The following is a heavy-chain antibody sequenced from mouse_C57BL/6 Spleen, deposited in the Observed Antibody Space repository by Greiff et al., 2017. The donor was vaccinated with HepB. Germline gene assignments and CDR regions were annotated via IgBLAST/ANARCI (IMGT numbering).Heavy chain of an antibody. V-gene: IGHV1-61*01. D-gene: IGHD1-1*01. CDR3: ARLGTVATFDY. CDR1: GYTFTSYW. CDR2: IYPSDSET. J-gene: IGHJ2*01. Sequence: QVQLQQPGAELVRPGSSVKLSCKASGYTFTSYWMDWVKQRPGQGLEWIGNIYPSDSETHYNQKFKDKATLTVDKSSSTAYMQLSSLTSEDSAVYYCARLGTVATFDYWGQGTTLTVSS.